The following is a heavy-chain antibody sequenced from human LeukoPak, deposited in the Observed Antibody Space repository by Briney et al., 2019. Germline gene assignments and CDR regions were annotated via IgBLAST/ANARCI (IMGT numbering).Heavy chain of an antibody. J-gene: IGHJ3*01. Sequence: GGSLRLSCAASGFTFSSYAMSWVRQAPGKGLEWVSAISGSGGSTYYADSVKGRFTISRDNSKNTLYLQMNSLGAEDTAVYYCAKGPFLEWSSDDAFDVWGQGTMVTVSS. V-gene: IGHV3-23*01. CDR2: ISGSGGST. CDR1: GFTFSSYA. D-gene: IGHD3-3*01. CDR3: AKGPFLEWSSDDAFDV.